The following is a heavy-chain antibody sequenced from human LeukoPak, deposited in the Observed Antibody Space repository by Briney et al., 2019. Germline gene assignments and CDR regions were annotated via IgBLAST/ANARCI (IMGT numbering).Heavy chain of an antibody. CDR3: ARGSRTAYYYDSSGQLFDI. J-gene: IGHJ3*02. CDR2: IYYSGST. V-gene: IGHV4-59*01. Sequence: SETLSLTCTVSGGSISSYYWSWIRQPPGKGLEWIGYIYYSGSTNYNPSLKSRVTISVDTSKNQFSLKLSFVTAADTAVYYCARGSRTAYYYDSSGQLFDIWGQGTMVTVSS. D-gene: IGHD3-22*01. CDR1: GGSISSYY.